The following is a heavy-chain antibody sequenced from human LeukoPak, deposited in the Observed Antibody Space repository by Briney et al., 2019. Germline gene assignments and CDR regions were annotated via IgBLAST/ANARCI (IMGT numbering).Heavy chain of an antibody. Sequence: ASVKVSCKASGYTFTSYYMHWVRQAPGQGLEWMGIINPSGGSTSYAQKFQGRVTMTRDTSTSTVYMDLRSLRSDDTAIYYCARDPFGFGIDYWGQGTLVTVAS. CDR2: INPSGGST. D-gene: IGHD3-10*01. CDR1: GYTFTSYY. V-gene: IGHV1-46*01. J-gene: IGHJ4*02. CDR3: ARDPFGFGIDY.